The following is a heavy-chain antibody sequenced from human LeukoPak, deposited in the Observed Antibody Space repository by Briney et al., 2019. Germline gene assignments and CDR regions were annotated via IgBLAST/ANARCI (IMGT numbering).Heavy chain of an antibody. V-gene: IGHV3-30*18. D-gene: IGHD3-10*01. Sequence: GGSLRLSCAASGFTFSSYGMHWVRQAPGKGLEWVAVISYDGSNKYYADSVKGRFTISRDNSKNTLYLQMNSLRAEDTAVYYCAKDRTLPSTAWFGELLGAFDYWGQGTLVTVSS. CDR3: AKDRTLPSTAWFGELLGAFDY. CDR1: GFTFSSYG. CDR2: ISYDGSNK. J-gene: IGHJ4*02.